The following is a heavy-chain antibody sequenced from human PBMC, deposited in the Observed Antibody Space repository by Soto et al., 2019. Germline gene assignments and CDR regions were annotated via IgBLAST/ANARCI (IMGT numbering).Heavy chain of an antibody. CDR1: GGSFSGYY. D-gene: IGHD6-6*01. CDR3: ARQSSPNYYYYGMDV. V-gene: IGHV4-34*01. J-gene: IGHJ6*02. Sequence: SETLSLTCAVYGGSFSGYYWSWIRQPPGKGLEWIGEINHSGSTNYNPSLKSRVTISVDTSKNQFSLKLSSVTAADTAVYYCARQSSPNYYYYGMDVWGQGTPVTVSS. CDR2: INHSGST.